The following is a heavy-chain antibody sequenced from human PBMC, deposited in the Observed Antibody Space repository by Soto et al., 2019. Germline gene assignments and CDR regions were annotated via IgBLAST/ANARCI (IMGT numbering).Heavy chain of an antibody. J-gene: IGHJ4*02. Sequence: GVPVKVSCKASGYTFTSYYMHWVRQAPGKGLEWMGIINPSGGSTSYAQKFQGRVTMTRDTSTSTVYMELSSLRSEDTAVYYCARDAPDYYDSSGYYYVSHFDYWGQGTLVTVSS. CDR3: ARDAPDYYDSSGYYYVSHFDY. D-gene: IGHD3-22*01. V-gene: IGHV1-46*01. CDR2: INPSGGST. CDR1: GYTFTSYY.